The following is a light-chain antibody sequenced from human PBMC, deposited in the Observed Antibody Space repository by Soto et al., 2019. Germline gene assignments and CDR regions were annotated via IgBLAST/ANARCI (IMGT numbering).Light chain of an antibody. CDR3: QQYHIYAGT. CDR2: KAS. J-gene: IGKJ1*01. Sequence: DSQMTQSPSTLPASVGDRVTSTRRASHTIDSWLAWYQQRPGKHPNLQISKASTLASGVPSRFSGSGSGTEFTLTINSLQPDDFATYYCQQYHIYAGTFGQGTKVEIK. V-gene: IGKV1-5*03. CDR1: HTIDSW.